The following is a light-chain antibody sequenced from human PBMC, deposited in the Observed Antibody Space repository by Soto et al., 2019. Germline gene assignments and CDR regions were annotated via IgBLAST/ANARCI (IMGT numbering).Light chain of an antibody. V-gene: IGLV1-40*01. Sequence: QSVLTQPPSVSGAPGQRVTISFTGTSSNIGAGYEVHWYHQLPGTAPKLLIYGDRYRPSGVPDRFSGSKSGPSVSLAITGLLAEDEADYHCQSYDSSLSGMVFGGGTKLTVL. CDR1: SSNIGAGYE. CDR3: QSYDSSLSGMV. J-gene: IGLJ3*02. CDR2: GDR.